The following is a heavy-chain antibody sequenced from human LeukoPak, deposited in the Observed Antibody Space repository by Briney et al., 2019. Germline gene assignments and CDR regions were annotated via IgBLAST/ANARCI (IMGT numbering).Heavy chain of an antibody. Sequence: GGSVSVSCTASGDTFTGYYMHWGRQAPGQGVEWMGWINPNRGGTNCAQKFQGRVTITRDTSISTAYMELSRLRSDDPAVYYCARRFYYYDSSGYPGYFDYWGQGTLVTVSS. J-gene: IGHJ4*02. D-gene: IGHD3-22*01. V-gene: IGHV1-2*02. CDR1: GDTFTGYY. CDR2: INPNRGGT. CDR3: ARRFYYYDSSGYPGYFDY.